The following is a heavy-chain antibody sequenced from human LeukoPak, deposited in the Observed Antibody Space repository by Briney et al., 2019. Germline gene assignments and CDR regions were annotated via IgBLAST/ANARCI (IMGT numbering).Heavy chain of an antibody. CDR1: GYSFTSYW. Sequence: GVSLKISCQGSGYSFTSYWIVWVRQMPGKGLEWMGIIYPGDSDTRYSPSFQGQVTLSADKSISTAYLQWSSLKASDTAMYYCARLVSGVGNWFDPWGQGTLVTVSS. CDR2: IYPGDSDT. CDR3: ARLVSGVGNWFDP. J-gene: IGHJ5*02. D-gene: IGHD1-26*01. V-gene: IGHV5-51*01.